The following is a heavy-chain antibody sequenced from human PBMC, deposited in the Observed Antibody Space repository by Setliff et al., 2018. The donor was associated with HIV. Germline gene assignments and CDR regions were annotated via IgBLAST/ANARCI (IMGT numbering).Heavy chain of an antibody. J-gene: IGHJ4*02. CDR2: MNTDTGHP. Sequence: AASVKVSCKASGYIFTTYALNWVRQAPGQGLEWMGWMNTDTGHPTYAQAFRGRFALSLDTSVNTAYLQISYLKAEEDTAVYYCARGGYDWNGIDHWGPGTLVTVSS. D-gene: IGHD1-20*01. CDR1: GYIFTTYA. CDR3: ARGGYDWNGIDH. V-gene: IGHV7-4-1*02.